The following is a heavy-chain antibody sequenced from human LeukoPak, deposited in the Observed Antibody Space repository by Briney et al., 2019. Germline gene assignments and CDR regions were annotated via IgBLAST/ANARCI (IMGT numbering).Heavy chain of an antibody. CDR1: GFTFSNYG. CDR3: ARERVTISALGGFDI. J-gene: IGHJ3*02. V-gene: IGHV3-21*04. D-gene: IGHD3/OR15-3a*01. Sequence: GGSLRLSCAASGFTFSNYGLTWVRQAPGKGLEWVSYISSGGDYLYYADSVEGRFTISRDNAKNSLYLEANSLRAEDTAIYYCARERVTISALGGFDIWGQGTMVTVSS. CDR2: ISSGGDYL.